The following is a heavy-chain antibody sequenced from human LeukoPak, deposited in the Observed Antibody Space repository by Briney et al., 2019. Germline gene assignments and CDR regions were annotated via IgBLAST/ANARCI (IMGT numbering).Heavy chain of an antibody. CDR2: INPNSGGT. CDR1: GYTFTSYA. Sequence: GASVKVSCKASGYTFTSYAMHWVRQAPGQRLEWMGWINPNSGGTNYAQKFQGRVTMTRDTSISTAYMELSRLRSDDTAVYYCARPWGYDFWSGYYNYWGQGPLVTVPS. V-gene: IGHV1-2*02. D-gene: IGHD3-3*01. CDR3: ARPWGYDFWSGYYNY. J-gene: IGHJ4*02.